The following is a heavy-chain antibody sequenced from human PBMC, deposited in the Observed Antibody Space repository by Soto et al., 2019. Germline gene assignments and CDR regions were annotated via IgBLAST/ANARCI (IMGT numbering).Heavy chain of an antibody. J-gene: IGHJ5*02. D-gene: IGHD2-21*01. CDR2: IKTDGSST. CDR1: GFTFNAYW. CDR3: AREGSDSYWFDP. V-gene: IGHV3-74*01. Sequence: GGSLRLSCAASGFTFNAYWMHWVRQAPGKGLEWVARIKTDGSSTSYADSVKGRFTISRDNSKNTLYLQMNSLRAEDTAVYYCAREGSDSYWFDPWGQGTLVTVSS.